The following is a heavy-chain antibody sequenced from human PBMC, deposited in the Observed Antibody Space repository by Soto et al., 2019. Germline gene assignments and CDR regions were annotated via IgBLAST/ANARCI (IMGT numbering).Heavy chain of an antibody. Sequence: SETLSLTCAVYGGSFSGYYWSWIRQPPGKGLEWIGEINHGGSTNYNPSLKSRVTISVDTSKNQFSLKLSSVTAADTAVYYCARGRSVRFLEWSLSSYYYMDVWGKGTTVTVSS. CDR3: ARGRSVRFLEWSLSSYYYMDV. CDR2: INHGGST. D-gene: IGHD3-3*01. V-gene: IGHV4-34*01. J-gene: IGHJ6*03. CDR1: GGSFSGYY.